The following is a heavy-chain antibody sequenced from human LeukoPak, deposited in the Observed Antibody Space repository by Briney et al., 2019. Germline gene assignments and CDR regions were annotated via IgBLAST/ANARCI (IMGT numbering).Heavy chain of an antibody. J-gene: IGHJ4*02. CDR2: IYYTGST. CDR1: GGSISSYY. V-gene: IGHV4-59*08. CDR3: ARRANGLDY. Sequence: SETLSLTCTVSGGSISSYYWSWIRQPPGKGLEWIGYIYYTGSTNYNPSLKSRVTISVDTSKNQFSLKLSSVTAADTAVYYCARRANGLDYWGQGTLVTVSS.